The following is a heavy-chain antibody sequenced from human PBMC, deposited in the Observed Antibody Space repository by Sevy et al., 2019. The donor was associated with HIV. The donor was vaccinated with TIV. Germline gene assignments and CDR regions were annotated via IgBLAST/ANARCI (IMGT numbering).Heavy chain of an antibody. D-gene: IGHD2-15*01. J-gene: IGHJ4*02. CDR2: IKQDGSEK. CDR1: GFTFSSYW. Sequence: GGSQRLSCAASGFTFSSYWMSWVRQAPGKGLEWVANIKQDGSEKYYVDSVKGRFTISRDNAKNSLYLQMNSLRAEDTAVYYCARDLTGRGAVVAHLLRDWGQGTLVTVSS. V-gene: IGHV3-7*03. CDR3: ARDLTGRGAVVAHLLRD.